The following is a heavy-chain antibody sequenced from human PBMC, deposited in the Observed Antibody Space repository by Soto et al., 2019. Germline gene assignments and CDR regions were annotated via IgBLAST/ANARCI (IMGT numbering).Heavy chain of an antibody. Sequence: ASVKVSCKASGYTFTGYDMHWVRQAPGQGFEWMGRISPKSGGTNYAQKFQGRVTMTWDTSLNTAYMELSSLMFEDTAVCYCARPPGYVSDWYYFDLWGQGTLVTVSS. CDR3: ARPPGYVSDWYYFDL. D-gene: IGHD3-9*01. V-gene: IGHV1-2*02. J-gene: IGHJ4*02. CDR1: GYTFTGYD. CDR2: ISPKSGGT.